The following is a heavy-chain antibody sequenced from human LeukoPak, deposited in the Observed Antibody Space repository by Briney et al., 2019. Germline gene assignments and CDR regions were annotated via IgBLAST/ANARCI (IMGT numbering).Heavy chain of an antibody. D-gene: IGHD3-3*01. CDR3: AKDHYDFWSGYSPDAFDI. Sequence: GGSLRLSCAASGFTFSSYAMSWVRQAPGKGLEWVSAISGSGGSTYYADSVKGRFTISRDNSKNTLYLQMNSLRAEDTAVYYCAKDHYDFWSGYSPDAFDIWGQGTMVTVSS. J-gene: IGHJ3*02. CDR2: ISGSGGST. V-gene: IGHV3-23*01. CDR1: GFTFSSYA.